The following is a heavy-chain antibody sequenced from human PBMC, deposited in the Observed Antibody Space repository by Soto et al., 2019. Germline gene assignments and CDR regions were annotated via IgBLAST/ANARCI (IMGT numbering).Heavy chain of an antibody. D-gene: IGHD3-9*01. CDR1: GGALTSYP. CDR3: ATYPRPDKWTDI. V-gene: IGHV1-69*06. Sequence: QVRLEQSGAEVKKPGSSVRVSCQASGGALTSYPIHWVRQAPGQGLEWMGVIDPIVDTSNLAENFKTRLTLTADTSTKTVYRDLTSLRSDDTAIYFCATYPRPDKWTDIWGRGTQLTVSS. J-gene: IGHJ4*02. CDR2: IDPIVDTS.